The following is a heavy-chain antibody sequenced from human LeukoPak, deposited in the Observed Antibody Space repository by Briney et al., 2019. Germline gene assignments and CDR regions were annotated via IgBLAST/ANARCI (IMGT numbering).Heavy chain of an antibody. J-gene: IGHJ4*02. CDR1: GGSISSSSYS. CDR2: IYYSGST. V-gene: IGHV4-39*01. CDR3: AGPKVDSGRKGGEFDY. D-gene: IGHD3-16*01. Sequence: NPSETLSLTCTVSGGSISSSSYSWGWIRQPPGKGLEWIGSIYYSGSTYYNPSLKSRVTISVDTSKNQFSLKLSSVTAADTAVYYCAGPKVDSGRKGGEFDYWGQGTLVTVSS.